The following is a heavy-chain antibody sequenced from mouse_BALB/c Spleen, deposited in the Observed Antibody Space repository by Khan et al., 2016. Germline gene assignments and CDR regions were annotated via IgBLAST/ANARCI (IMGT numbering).Heavy chain of an antibody. CDR1: GYTFTNYG. CDR3: ARRGYYGNSWFAY. CDR2: INTYTGEP. V-gene: IGHV9-3-1*01. J-gene: IGHJ3*01. D-gene: IGHD2-1*01. Sequence: QVQLQQSGPELKKPGETVKISCKASGYTFTNYGMNWVKQAPGKGLKWMGWINTYTGEPTYADDFKGRFAFSLETSASTAYLQINNLKNEDTATYFCARRGYYGNSWFAYWGQGTLVTVSA.